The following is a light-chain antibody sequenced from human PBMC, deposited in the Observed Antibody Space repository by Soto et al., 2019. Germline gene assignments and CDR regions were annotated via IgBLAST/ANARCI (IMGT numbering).Light chain of an antibody. CDR2: VES. CDR1: QSVSSN. Sequence: IVMTQSPSTLSCSPGEIATISCRASQSVSSNLAWYQQKPGQAPRLLIYVESNRATGIPDRFSGSGSGTDFTLTISRLEPEDFAVYYCQQYGSSGTVGKGTQGDIK. J-gene: IGKJ1*01. V-gene: IGKV3-20*01. CDR3: QQYGSSGT.